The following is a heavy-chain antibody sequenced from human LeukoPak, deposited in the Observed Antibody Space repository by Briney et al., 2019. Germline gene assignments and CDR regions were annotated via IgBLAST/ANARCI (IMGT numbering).Heavy chain of an antibody. J-gene: IGHJ4*02. V-gene: IGHV3-15*07. Sequence: GGSLRLSCAGSGFSFSSAWMNWVRQAPGKGLEWVGLIKSNTNGGTTAYAAPVKGRFTFSRDDSKNTLYLQMDSLKTEDTGVYYCTTEYWGSNYWGQGTLVTVSS. CDR2: IKSNTNGGTT. CDR1: GFSFSSAW. D-gene: IGHD7-27*01. CDR3: TTEYWGSNY.